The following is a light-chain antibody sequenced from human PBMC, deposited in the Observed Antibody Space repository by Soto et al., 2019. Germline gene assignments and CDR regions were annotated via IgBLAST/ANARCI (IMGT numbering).Light chain of an antibody. Sequence: IVLTQSPATLSLSPGERASLSCRASQSVSSSDLAWYQQKPGQAPRLLISGASSRATGIPDRFSGSGSGTDFTLTISRLEPEDFAVFYCQQYGTSPPTFGQGTKVDIK. CDR3: QQYGTSPPT. V-gene: IGKV3-20*01. CDR1: QSVSSSD. J-gene: IGKJ1*01. CDR2: GAS.